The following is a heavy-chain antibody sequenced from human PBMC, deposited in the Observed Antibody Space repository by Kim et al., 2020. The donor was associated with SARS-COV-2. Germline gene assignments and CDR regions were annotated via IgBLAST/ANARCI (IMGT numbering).Heavy chain of an antibody. CDR2: IYYSGST. J-gene: IGHJ2*01. CDR3: ARVFVVGACSSTSCYTGWYNWYFDL. D-gene: IGHD2-2*02. Sequence: SETLSLTCTVSGGSISSYYWSWIRQPPGKGLEWIGYIYYSGSTNYNPSLKSRVTISVDTSKNQFSLKLSSVTAADTAVYYCARVFVVGACSSTSCYTGWYNWYFDLWGRGTLVTVSS. V-gene: IGHV4-59*01. CDR1: GGSISSYY.